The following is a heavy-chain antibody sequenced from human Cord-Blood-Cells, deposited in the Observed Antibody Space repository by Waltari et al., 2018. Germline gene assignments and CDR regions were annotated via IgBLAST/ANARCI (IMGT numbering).Heavy chain of an antibody. CDR3: ARDSSQLCSWPFDY. D-gene: IGHD6-13*01. CDR2: ISYDGSNK. CDR1: GFTFSSYA. Sequence: QVQLVESGGGVVQPGRSLRLSCAASGFTFSSYAMHWVRQAPGKGLEWVAVISYDGSNKYYADSVKGRFTISRDNSKNTLYLQMNSLRAEDTAVYYCARDSSQLCSWPFDYWGQGTLVTVSS. J-gene: IGHJ4*02. V-gene: IGHV3-30-3*01.